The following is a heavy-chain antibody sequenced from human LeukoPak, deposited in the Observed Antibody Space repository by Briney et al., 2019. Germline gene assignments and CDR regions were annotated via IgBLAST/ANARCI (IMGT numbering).Heavy chain of an antibody. D-gene: IGHD1-14*01. Sequence: SETLSLTCAVYGGSFSGYYWSWIRQPPGKGLEWIGEINHSGSTNYNPSLKSRVTISVDTSKNQFSLKLSSVTAADTAVYYCARGPTKTNYYYYYGMDVWGQGTTVTVSS. CDR3: ARGPTKTNYYYYYGMDV. J-gene: IGHJ6*02. V-gene: IGHV4-34*01. CDR2: INHSGST. CDR1: GGSFSGYY.